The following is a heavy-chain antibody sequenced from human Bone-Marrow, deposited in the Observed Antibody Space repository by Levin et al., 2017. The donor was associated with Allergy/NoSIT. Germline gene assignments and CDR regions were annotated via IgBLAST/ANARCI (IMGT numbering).Heavy chain of an antibody. CDR1: GGSIRSSSYY. Sequence: SQTLSLPCTVSGGSIRSSSYYWGWIRQPPGKGLEWIGSIYYSGSTYYNPSLKSRVTISVDTSKNQFSLKLSSVTAADTAVYYCARGNIAYSSGYYDAFDIWGQGTMVTVSS. CDR2: IYYSGST. CDR3: ARGNIAYSSGYYDAFDI. D-gene: IGHD3-22*01. J-gene: IGHJ3*02. V-gene: IGHV4-39*07.